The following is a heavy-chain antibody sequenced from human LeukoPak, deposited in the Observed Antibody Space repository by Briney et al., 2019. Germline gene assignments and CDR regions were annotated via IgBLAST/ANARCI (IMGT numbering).Heavy chain of an antibody. CDR3: AKDRVASSTSPNWFDP. D-gene: IGHD2-2*01. Sequence: GGSLRLSCAASGFTFSSYAMSWVRQAPGKGLEWVSGISGSGVGTYYADSVKGRFTISRDNSKNTLYLQMNSLRAEDTAVYYCAKDRVASSTSPNWFDPWGQGTLVAVSS. CDR2: ISGSGVGT. V-gene: IGHV3-23*01. J-gene: IGHJ5*02. CDR1: GFTFSSYA.